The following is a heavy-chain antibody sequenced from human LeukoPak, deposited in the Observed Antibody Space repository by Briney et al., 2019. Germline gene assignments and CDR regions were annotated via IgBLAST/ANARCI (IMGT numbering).Heavy chain of an antibody. CDR3: ATGPATTAMVLATAY. J-gene: IGHJ4*02. Sequence: ASVKVSCKVSGYTLTGLSMHWVRQAPGKGLEWMGGFDPEDGETIYAQKFQGRVTMTEDTSTDAAYMELSSLRPEDTAVYYCATGPATTAMVLATAYWGQGTLVTVSS. V-gene: IGHV1-24*01. D-gene: IGHD5-18*01. CDR1: GYTLTGLS. CDR2: FDPEDGET.